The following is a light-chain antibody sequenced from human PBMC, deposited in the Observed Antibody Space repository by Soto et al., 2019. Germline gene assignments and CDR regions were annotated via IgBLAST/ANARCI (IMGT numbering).Light chain of an antibody. Sequence: EIVLTQSPATLSLSPGERATLSCGASQTIDKNYLGWYQQKPGLAPRLLIYDVSNRATGIPDRFSGSGSGTDFTLTITGLEPEDFAVYYCQQYAHSPLTFGGGTKVEIK. J-gene: IGKJ4*01. V-gene: IGKV3D-20*01. CDR3: QQYAHSPLT. CDR1: QTIDKNY. CDR2: DVS.